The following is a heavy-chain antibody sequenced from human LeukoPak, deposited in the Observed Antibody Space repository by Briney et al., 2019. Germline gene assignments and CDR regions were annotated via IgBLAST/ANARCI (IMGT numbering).Heavy chain of an antibody. CDR3: AKDVEGYCSSTSCLTYFDY. V-gene: IGHV3-48*01. CDR2: ISSSSSTI. D-gene: IGHD2-2*01. Sequence: PGGSLRLSCAASGFTFSSYSMNWVRQAPGKGLEWVSYISSSSSTIYYADSVKGRFTISRDNSKSTLYLQMSSLRAEDTAVYYCAKDVEGYCSSTSCLTYFDYWGQGTLVTVSS. J-gene: IGHJ4*02. CDR1: GFTFSSYS.